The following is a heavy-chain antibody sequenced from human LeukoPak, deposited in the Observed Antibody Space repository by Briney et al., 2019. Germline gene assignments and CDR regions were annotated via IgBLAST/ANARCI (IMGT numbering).Heavy chain of an antibody. Sequence: SETLSLTCSVSGASFSNYYWSWVRQPPEKGLEWIGYFYFSGGTNYSPSLKSRLTISVDTYYNQCYLKLRSVTAADAAIYDCARGRIPNIWGPGSLGTVS. J-gene: IGHJ4*02. CDR1: GASFSNYY. CDR2: FYFSGGT. CDR3: ARGRIPNI. V-gene: IGHV4-59*13. D-gene: IGHD2-15*01.